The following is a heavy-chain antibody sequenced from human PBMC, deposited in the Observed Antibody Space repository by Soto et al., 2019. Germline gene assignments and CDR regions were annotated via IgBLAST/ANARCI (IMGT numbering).Heavy chain of an antibody. Sequence: GGSLRLSCAASGFTFSTYGMHWVRQAPGKGLEWVAVISYDGSNKYYGDSVKGRFTISRDNSRDTLFLQMDSLRPEDTAVYYCAKIIRRYGSGYDYWGQGTRVTVSS. CDR1: GFTFSTYG. V-gene: IGHV3-30*18. CDR3: AKIIRRYGSGYDY. J-gene: IGHJ4*02. CDR2: ISYDGSNK. D-gene: IGHD3-10*01.